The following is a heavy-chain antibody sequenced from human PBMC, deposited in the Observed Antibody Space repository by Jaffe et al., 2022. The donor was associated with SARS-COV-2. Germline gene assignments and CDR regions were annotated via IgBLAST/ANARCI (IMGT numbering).Heavy chain of an antibody. CDR1: GGSISSYY. CDR3: ARMDWNYRYYYYGMDV. V-gene: IGHV4-59*08. Sequence: QVQLQESGPGLVKPSETLSLTCTVSGGSISSYYWSWIRQPPGKGLEWIGYIYYSGSTNYNPSLKSRVTISVDTSKNQFSLKLSSVTAADTAVYYCARMDWNYRYYYYGMDVWGQGTTVTVSS. D-gene: IGHD1-7*01. J-gene: IGHJ6*02. CDR2: IYYSGST.